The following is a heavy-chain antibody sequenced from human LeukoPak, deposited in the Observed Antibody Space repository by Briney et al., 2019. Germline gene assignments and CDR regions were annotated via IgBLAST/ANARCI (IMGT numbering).Heavy chain of an antibody. D-gene: IGHD3-22*01. CDR1: GYSFTSYW. CDR2: IYPGDSDT. V-gene: IGHV5-51*01. J-gene: IGHJ4*02. CDR3: ARRTGDSSGYYSPFDY. Sequence: GESLKTSCKGSGYSFTSYWIGWVRQMPGKGLEWMGIIYPGDSDTRYSPSFQGQVTISADKSISTAYLQWSSLKASDTAMYYCARRTGDSSGYYSPFDYWGQGTLVTVSS.